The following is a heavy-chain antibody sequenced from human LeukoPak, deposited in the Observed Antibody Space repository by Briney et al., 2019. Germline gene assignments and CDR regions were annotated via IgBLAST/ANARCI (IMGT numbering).Heavy chain of an antibody. CDR3: AGIIAVAGFNY. D-gene: IGHD6-19*01. CDR2: ISSSGSTI. CDR1: GFTFSNYE. J-gene: IGHJ4*02. V-gene: IGHV3-48*03. Sequence: GGSLRLSCAASGFTFSNYEMNWVRQAPGKGLEWLSYISSSGSTIDYADSVKGRFTISIDNAKNSLYLQMNSLRAEDTAVYYCAGIIAVAGFNYWGQGVLVTVSS.